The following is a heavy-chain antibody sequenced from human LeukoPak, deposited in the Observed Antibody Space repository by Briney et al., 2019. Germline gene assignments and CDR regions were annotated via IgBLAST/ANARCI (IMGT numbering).Heavy chain of an antibody. Sequence: SETLSLTCTVSGGSISSYYWSWIRQPPGKGLEWIGYIYYSGSTNYNPSLKSRVTKSVDTSKNQFSLKLSSVTAADTAVYYCARRPEYQLGAFDIWGQGTMVTVSS. D-gene: IGHD2-2*01. V-gene: IGHV4-59*01. CDR3: ARRPEYQLGAFDI. CDR1: GGSISSYY. J-gene: IGHJ3*02. CDR2: IYYSGST.